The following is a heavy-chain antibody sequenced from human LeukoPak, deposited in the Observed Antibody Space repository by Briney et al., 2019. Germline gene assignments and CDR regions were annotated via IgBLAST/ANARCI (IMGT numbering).Heavy chain of an antibody. CDR1: GFTFAGYA. J-gene: IGHJ4*02. CDR3: ARGLAKQGYYFDY. Sequence: GGSLRLSCAASGFTFAGYAMTWVRQAPGKGLEWVSLISGSGGSTYYADVVKGRFTISRDNSKNTLYLQMNSLRAEDTAVYYCARGLAKQGYYFDYWGQGTLVTVSS. D-gene: IGHD1/OR15-1a*01. CDR2: ISGSGGST. V-gene: IGHV3-23*01.